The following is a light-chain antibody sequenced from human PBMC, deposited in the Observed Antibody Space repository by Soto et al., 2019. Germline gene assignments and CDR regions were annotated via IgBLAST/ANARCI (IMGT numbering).Light chain of an antibody. CDR1: SGDVGGYNY. CDR2: DVS. Sequence: QSALTQPASVSGSPGQSITISCTGTSGDVGGYNYVCWYQQHPGKAPKVMIYDVSNRPSGVSNRFSGSKSGNTASLTISGLQAEDEADYYCSSYTSTGTLFGTGTKLTVL. V-gene: IGLV2-14*01. J-gene: IGLJ1*01. CDR3: SSYTSTGTL.